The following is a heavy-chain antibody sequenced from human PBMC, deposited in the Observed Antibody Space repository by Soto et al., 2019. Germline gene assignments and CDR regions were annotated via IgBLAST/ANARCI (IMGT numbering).Heavy chain of an antibody. Sequence: QVQLVQSGAEVKKPGSSVKVSCKASGGTFSSYTISWVRQAPGQGLEWMGGIIPIFGTAKYAQKFQGRVTKTAEESTSTAYMERSSLRSEDRAVYYCARVGLDTPADYWGQGTLVTVSS. CDR3: ARVGLDTPADY. J-gene: IGHJ4*02. V-gene: IGHV1-69*12. D-gene: IGHD5-18*01. CDR1: GGTFSSYT. CDR2: IIPIFGTA.